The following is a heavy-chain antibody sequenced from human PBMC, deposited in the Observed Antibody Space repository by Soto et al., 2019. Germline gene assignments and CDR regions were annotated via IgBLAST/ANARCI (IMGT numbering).Heavy chain of an antibody. CDR1: GGSISSYY. CDR3: ARLTFLYGSGSLGWFDP. J-gene: IGHJ5*02. CDR2: IYYSGST. D-gene: IGHD3-10*01. Sequence: SETLSLTCTVSGGSISSYYWSWIRQPPGKGLEWIGYIYYSGSTNYNPSLKSRVTISVDTSKNQFSLKLSSVTAADTAVYYCARLTFLYGSGSLGWFDPWGQGTLVTVSS. V-gene: IGHV4-59*08.